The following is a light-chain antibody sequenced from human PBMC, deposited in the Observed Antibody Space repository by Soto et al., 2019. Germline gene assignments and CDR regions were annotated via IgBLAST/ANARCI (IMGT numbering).Light chain of an antibody. V-gene: IGKV1-39*01. CDR3: HHSSSYPT. J-gene: IGKJ4*02. Sequence: QIPQSPPSLSAPVGDKVTITCRASQSISSYLNWYQQKPGKAPKLLIYAASSLQSGVPSRLSGRGSGTEFTLTISSLHSADFPTYYGHHSSSYPTYGVGAKVDIK. CDR2: AAS. CDR1: QSISSY.